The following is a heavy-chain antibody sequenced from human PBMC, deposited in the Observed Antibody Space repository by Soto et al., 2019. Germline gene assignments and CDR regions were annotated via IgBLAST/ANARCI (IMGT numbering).Heavy chain of an antibody. D-gene: IGHD3-3*01. CDR3: ARESNYDFWSGPDAFDI. CDR2: ISGSGGST. J-gene: IGHJ3*02. V-gene: IGHV3-23*01. Sequence: GGSLRLSCAASGFTFSSYAMSWVCQAPGKGLEWVSGISGSGGSTYDADSVKGRFTISRDNSKNTLYLQMNSLRAEDTAVYYCARESNYDFWSGPDAFDIWGQGTMVTVSS. CDR1: GFTFSSYA.